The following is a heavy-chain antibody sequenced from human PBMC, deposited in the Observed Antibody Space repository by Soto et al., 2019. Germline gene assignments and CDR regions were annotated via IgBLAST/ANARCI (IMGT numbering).Heavy chain of an antibody. CDR2: MNPNSGNT. J-gene: IGHJ4*02. CDR3: ARDRGAYDFWSGYYRYAVYFDY. D-gene: IGHD3-3*01. CDR1: GYTFTSYD. Sequence: ASVKVSCKASGYTFTSYDINWVRQATGQGLEWMGWMNPNSGNTGYAQKFQGRVTMTTDTSTSTAYMELRSLRSDDTAVYYCARDRGAYDFWSGYYRYAVYFDYWGQGTLVTVSS. V-gene: IGHV1-8*01.